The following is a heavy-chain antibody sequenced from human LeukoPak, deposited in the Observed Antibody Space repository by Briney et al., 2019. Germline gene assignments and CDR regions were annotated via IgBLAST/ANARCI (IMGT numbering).Heavy chain of an antibody. J-gene: IGHJ4*02. D-gene: IGHD6-13*01. CDR3: ARNMRVSVAPFDY. V-gene: IGHV3-30-3*01. Sequence: PGRSLRLSCAASGFTFSSYAMYWVRQAPGKGLEWVAVISYDGSNKYYADSVKGRFTISRDNSKNTLYLQMNSLRAEDTAVYYCARNMRVSVAPFDYWGQGTLVTVSS. CDR2: ISYDGSNK. CDR1: GFTFSSYA.